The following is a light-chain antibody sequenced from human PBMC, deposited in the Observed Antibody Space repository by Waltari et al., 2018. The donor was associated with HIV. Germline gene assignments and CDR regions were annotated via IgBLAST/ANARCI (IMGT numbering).Light chain of an antibody. Sequence: QSALTQPPSASGSPGQSVTISCTRTSSDVGSFKYVSWYQQHPGKAPKLLIYDVTKWHSGVLDRFSGSKSGNTASLTVSGLQAEDEADYSCSSYGGGNTVLFGGGTRLTVL. V-gene: IGLV2-8*01. CDR2: DVT. CDR3: SSYGGGNTVL. CDR1: SSDVGSFKY. J-gene: IGLJ3*02.